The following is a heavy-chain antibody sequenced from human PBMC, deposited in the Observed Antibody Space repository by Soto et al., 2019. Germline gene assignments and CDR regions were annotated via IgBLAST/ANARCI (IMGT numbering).Heavy chain of an antibody. CDR2: ISSSSSTI. Sequence: EVQLVESGGGLVQPGGSLRLSCAASGFTFSSYSMNWVRQAPGKGLEWVSYISSSSSTIYYADSVKGRFTISRDDAKNSLYLQMSSLRDEDPAVYDCARDPGDYGDYGFDYWGQGTLVTVSS. D-gene: IGHD4-17*01. J-gene: IGHJ4*02. V-gene: IGHV3-48*02. CDR1: GFTFSSYS. CDR3: ARDPGDYGDYGFDY.